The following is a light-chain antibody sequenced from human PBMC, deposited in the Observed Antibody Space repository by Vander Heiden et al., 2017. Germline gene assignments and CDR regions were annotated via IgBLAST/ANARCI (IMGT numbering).Light chain of an antibody. CDR1: NIGSKG. CDR3: QVWDRSTNHWV. J-gene: IGLJ3*02. Sequence: YVLPHPPPVSVAPGKTASITCGGNNIGSKGVHWYQQRPGQAPVVVVYDDGDRPSGIPERLSGANSGNTATLTISRVEAGDEADYYCQVWDRSTNHWVFGGGTKLTVL. CDR2: DDG. V-gene: IGLV3-21*03.